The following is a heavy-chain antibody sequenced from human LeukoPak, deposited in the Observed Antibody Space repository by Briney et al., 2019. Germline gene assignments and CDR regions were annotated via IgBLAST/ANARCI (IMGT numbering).Heavy chain of an antibody. CDR2: INHSGST. D-gene: IGHD3-10*01. CDR1: GGSFSGYY. V-gene: IGHV4-34*01. CDR3: ARYHYYGSGSYYIRNTYFDY. J-gene: IGHJ4*02. Sequence: SETLSLTCAVYGGSFSGYYWSWIRQPPGKGLEWIGEINHSGSTNYNPSLKSRVTISVDTSKNQFSLKLSSVTAADTAVYYCARYHYYGSGSYYIRNTYFDYWGQGTLVTVSS.